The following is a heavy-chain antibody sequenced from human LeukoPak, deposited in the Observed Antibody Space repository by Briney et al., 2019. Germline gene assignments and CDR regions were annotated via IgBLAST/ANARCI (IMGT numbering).Heavy chain of an antibody. D-gene: IGHD3-3*02. CDR3: ARGSSGGTFGY. V-gene: IGHV3-21*06. J-gene: IGHJ4*02. CDR2: ISSSTGYT. Sequence: GGSLRLSCAGLGFIFSDYSMNWVRQAPGKGLEWVSSISSSTGYTYYADSVKGRFIISRDNAKNSLFLQMNSLRAEDTAVYYCARGSSGGTFGYWGQGTLVTVSS. CDR1: GFIFSDYS.